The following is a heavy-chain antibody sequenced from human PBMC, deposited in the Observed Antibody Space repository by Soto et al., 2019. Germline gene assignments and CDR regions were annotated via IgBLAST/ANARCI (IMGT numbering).Heavy chain of an antibody. CDR3: ARGRRYCSGGSCYLLGNFDY. CDR1: GGSFSGYC. J-gene: IGHJ4*02. V-gene: IGHV4-34*01. D-gene: IGHD2-15*01. CDR2: RNHSGST. Sequence: PSETLSLTCAVYGGSFSGYCWSWVRQPPGKGLKRMGERNHSGSTNYNPTLKSRVTISVDTSKNQFSLKLSSVTAADTAVYYCARGRRYCSGGSCYLLGNFDYWGQGTLVTVSS.